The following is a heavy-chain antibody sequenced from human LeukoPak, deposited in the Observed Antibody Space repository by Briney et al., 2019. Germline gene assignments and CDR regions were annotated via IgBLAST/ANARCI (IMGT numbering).Heavy chain of an antibody. D-gene: IGHD3-10*01. CDR1: GFTFSRYA. Sequence: GRSLRLSCAASGFTFSRYAMHWVRQAPGKGLEWVAVIWFDGSNKYYADSVKCRFTISRDNSKNTLYLQMNSLRAEDTAVYYCARGDYYGSGSFHYYFDYWGQGTLVTVSS. CDR2: IWFDGSNK. CDR3: ARGDYYGSGSFHYYFDY. J-gene: IGHJ4*02. V-gene: IGHV3-33*08.